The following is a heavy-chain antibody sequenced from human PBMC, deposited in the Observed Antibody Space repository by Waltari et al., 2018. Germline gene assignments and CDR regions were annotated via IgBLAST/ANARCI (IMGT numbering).Heavy chain of an antibody. D-gene: IGHD4-4*01. V-gene: IGHV3-53*01. CDR1: GFSISDNY. Sequence: EVQLVESGGGLIQPGGSLRLSCAASGFSISDNYMSWGRQAPGKGREWVSFINSGGTTYYADSVKGRFTISRDNAKNTVYLQMNSLRAEDTAMYYCARDSKFDPWGQGTLVTVSS. CDR3: ARDSKFDP. CDR2: INSGGTT. J-gene: IGHJ5*02.